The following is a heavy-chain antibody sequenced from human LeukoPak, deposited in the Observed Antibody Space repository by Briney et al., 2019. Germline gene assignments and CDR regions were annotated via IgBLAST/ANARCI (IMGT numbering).Heavy chain of an antibody. D-gene: IGHD1-26*01. CDR1: GFTFSSYG. Sequence: GGSLRLSCAASGFTFSSYGMHWVRQAPGKGLEWVAFIRYDGNNKNYADSVKGRFTISRDNSKNTLYLQMNSLRAEDTAVYCCAKGYGWEASYYYYYMDVWGKGTTVTISS. CDR2: IRYDGNNK. V-gene: IGHV3-30*02. J-gene: IGHJ6*03. CDR3: AKGYGWEASYYYYYMDV.